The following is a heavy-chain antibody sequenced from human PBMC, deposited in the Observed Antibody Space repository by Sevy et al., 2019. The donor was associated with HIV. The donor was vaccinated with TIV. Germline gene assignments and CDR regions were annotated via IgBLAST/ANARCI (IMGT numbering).Heavy chain of an antibody. CDR1: EYNFTNYW. J-gene: IGHJ6*02. Sequence: GESLKISCKGSEYNFTNYWIGRVRQMPGKGLEWMGIIYPGDSGTRYSPSFQDQVTISADRSISTAYLQWSSLKASDTAMYYCAGISSSPRAYYYYFGMDVWGQGTTVTVSS. CDR2: IYPGDSGT. D-gene: IGHD6-6*01. V-gene: IGHV5-51*01. CDR3: AGISSSPRAYYYYFGMDV.